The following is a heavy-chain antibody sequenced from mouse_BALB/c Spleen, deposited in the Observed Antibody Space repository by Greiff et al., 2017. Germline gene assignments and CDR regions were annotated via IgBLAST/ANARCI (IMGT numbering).Heavy chain of an antibody. D-gene: IGHD1-1*01. V-gene: IGHV1S137*01. Sequence: VQLHQSGAELVRPGVSVKISCKGSGYTFTDYAMHWVKQSHAKSLEWIGVISTYYGDASYNQKFKGKATMTVDKSSSTAYMELARLTSEDSAIYYCARGGGSSRAWFAYWGQGTLVTVSA. CDR2: ISTYYGDA. J-gene: IGHJ3*01. CDR1: GYTFTDYA. CDR3: ARGGGSSRAWFAY.